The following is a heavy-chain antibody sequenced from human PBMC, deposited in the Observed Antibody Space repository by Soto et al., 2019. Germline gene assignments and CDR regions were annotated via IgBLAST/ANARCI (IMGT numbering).Heavy chain of an antibody. J-gene: IGHJ1*01. V-gene: IGHV3-9*01. CDR1: GFTFDDYA. CDR3: VKDESINWYSGHFRH. CDR2: INWNSGSI. D-gene: IGHD6-13*01. Sequence: GGSLRLSCAASGFTFDDYAMHWVRQVPGKGLEWVSGINWNSGSIGYADSVKGRFAISRDNAKNSLHLQMNSLRAEDTAFYYCVKDESINWYSGHFRHWGQGTLVTSPQ.